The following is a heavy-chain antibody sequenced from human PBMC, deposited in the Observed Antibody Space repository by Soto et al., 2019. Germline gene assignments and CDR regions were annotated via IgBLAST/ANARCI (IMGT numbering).Heavy chain of an antibody. V-gene: IGHV6-1*01. J-gene: IGHJ4*02. D-gene: IGHD6-19*01. CDR1: GDSVSSNSAA. Sequence: SQTLSLTCAISGDSVSSNSAAWNWIRQSPSRGLEWLGRTYYRSKWYNDYAVSVKSRITINPDTSKNQFSLQLNSVTPEDTAVYYCAGDPHQIAVAGTYFDYWGQGTLVTVSS. CDR3: AGDPHQIAVAGTYFDY. CDR2: TYYRSKWYN.